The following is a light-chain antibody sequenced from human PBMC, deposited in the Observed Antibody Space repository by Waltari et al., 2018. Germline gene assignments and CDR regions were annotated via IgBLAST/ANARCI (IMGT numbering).Light chain of an antibody. CDR1: QTLLNNNGHTY. V-gene: IGKV2-40*01. J-gene: IGKJ2*03. CDR3: VQAIAFPYS. CDR2: GGS. Sequence: DIVMTQTPLSLPITPGEPASISCRSSQTLLNNNGHTYLHWYLQKPGQSPQLLIYGGSDRASGVPYRFSGSGSGTDFTLKISKVEAEDVGVYYCVQAIAFPYSFGQGTKVEIK.